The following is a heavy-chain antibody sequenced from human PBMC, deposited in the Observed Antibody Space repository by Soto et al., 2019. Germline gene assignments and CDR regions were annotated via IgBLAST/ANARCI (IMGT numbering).Heavy chain of an antibody. CDR2: ISSSSSYI. CDR3: ARDRGPIVATDNP. J-gene: IGHJ5*02. D-gene: IGHD5-12*01. V-gene: IGHV3-21*01. CDR1: GFTFSSYS. Sequence: EVQLVESGGGLVKPGGSLRLSCAASGFTFSSYSMNWVRQAPGKGLEWVSSISSSSSYIYYADSVKGPFTISRDNAKNSLYLQMNSLRAEDTAVYYCARDRGPIVATDNPWGQGTLVTVSS.